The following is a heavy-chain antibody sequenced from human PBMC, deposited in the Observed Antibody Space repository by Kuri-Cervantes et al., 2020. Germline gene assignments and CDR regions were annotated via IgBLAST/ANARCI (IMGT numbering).Heavy chain of an antibody. CDR2: IYHSGST. V-gene: IGHV4-38-2*02. Sequence: SETLSLTCTVSGYSISSGYYWGWIRPPPGKGLEWIGSIYHSGSTYYNPSLKSRVTISVDTSKNQFSLKLSSVTAADTAVYYCARRCPFEGVVVPAAKYYYYYYMDVWGKGTTVTVSS. D-gene: IGHD2-2*01. J-gene: IGHJ6*03. CDR3: ARRCPFEGVVVPAAKYYYYYYMDV. CDR1: GYSISSGYY.